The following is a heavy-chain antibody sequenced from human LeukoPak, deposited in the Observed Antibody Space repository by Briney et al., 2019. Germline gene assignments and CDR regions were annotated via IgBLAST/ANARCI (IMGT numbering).Heavy chain of an antibody. J-gene: IGHJ4*02. CDR2: IFPSGGEI. D-gene: IGHD2-8*02. Sequence: PGGSLRLSCAASGFTFRSYGMSWVRQAPGKGLEWVSSIFPSGGEIHYADSVRGRFTISRDNSKSTLSLQMNSLRAEDTATYYCATYRQVLLPFESWGQGTLVTVSS. CDR3: ATYRQVLLPFES. V-gene: IGHV3-23*01. CDR1: GFTFRSYG.